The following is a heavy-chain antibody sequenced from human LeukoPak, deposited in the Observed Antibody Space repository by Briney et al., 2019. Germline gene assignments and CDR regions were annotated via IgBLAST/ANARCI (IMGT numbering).Heavy chain of an antibody. CDR3: AKGYGAGFGSGTTNYYYYGMDV. Sequence: TGGSLRLSCAASGFTFSSYSMNWVRQAPGKGLEWVSYISSSSSTIYYADSVKGRFTISRDNAKNSLYLQMNSLRAEDTAVYYCAKGYGAGFGSGTTNYYYYGMDVWGRGTTVTVSS. J-gene: IGHJ6*02. CDR1: GFTFSSYS. CDR2: ISSSSSTI. D-gene: IGHD3-10*01. V-gene: IGHV3-48*01.